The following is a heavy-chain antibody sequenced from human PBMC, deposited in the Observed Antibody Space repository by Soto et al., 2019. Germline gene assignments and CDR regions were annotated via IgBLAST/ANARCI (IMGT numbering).Heavy chain of an antibody. J-gene: IGHJ4*02. Sequence: EVQLVESGGDLVQRGGSLRLACEASGFPFSSYWMHWVRHTPGKGLDWVARISGDGVTKYYANSVTVRFTVSRDNAKNTLSLQISGLRAEDTAVYYCAREYYGLLTGYYTDYWGQGTLVSVSS. CDR1: GFPFSSYW. CDR2: ISGDGVTK. CDR3: AREYYGLLTGYYTDY. V-gene: IGHV3-74*01. D-gene: IGHD3-9*01.